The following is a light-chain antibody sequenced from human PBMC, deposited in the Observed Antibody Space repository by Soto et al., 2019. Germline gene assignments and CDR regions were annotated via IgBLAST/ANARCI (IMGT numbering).Light chain of an antibody. CDR3: QHYNSYSEA. CDR1: QTITTW. CDR2: DAS. J-gene: IGKJ1*01. V-gene: IGKV1-5*01. Sequence: DILLTQSPPTLSASVGDRVTITCRASQTITTWMAWYQQKPGKAPKLLVYDASTLQSGVATRFSGCGSGTEFTLIISGLQPEDFATYYCQHYNSYSEAFGQGTKMDIK.